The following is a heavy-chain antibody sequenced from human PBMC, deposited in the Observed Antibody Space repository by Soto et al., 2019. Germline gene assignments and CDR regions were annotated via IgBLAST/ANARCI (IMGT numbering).Heavy chain of an antibody. Sequence: GGSLRLSCAASGFTFSSYWMHWVRQAPGKGLVWVSRINSDGSSTSYADSVKGRFTISRDNAKNTLYLQMNSLRAEDTAVYYCARERYSSGWYPDYFDYWGQGTPVTVSS. V-gene: IGHV3-74*01. D-gene: IGHD6-19*01. CDR1: GFTFSSYW. CDR2: INSDGSST. J-gene: IGHJ4*02. CDR3: ARERYSSGWYPDYFDY.